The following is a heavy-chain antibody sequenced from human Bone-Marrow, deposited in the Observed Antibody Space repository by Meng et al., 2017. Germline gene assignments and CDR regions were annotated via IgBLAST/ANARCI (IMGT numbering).Heavy chain of an antibody. CDR1: GFTFSDYY. D-gene: IGHD3-10*01. Sequence: GESLKISCAASGFTFSDYYMSWIRQAPGKGLEWVGFIRSKAYGGTTEYAASVKGRFTISRDDSKSIAYLQMNSLKTEDTAVYYCTLTYYYGSGSYNWGQGTLVTVSS. CDR3: TLTYYYGSGSYN. V-gene: IGHV3-49*03. J-gene: IGHJ4*02. CDR2: IRSKAYGGTT.